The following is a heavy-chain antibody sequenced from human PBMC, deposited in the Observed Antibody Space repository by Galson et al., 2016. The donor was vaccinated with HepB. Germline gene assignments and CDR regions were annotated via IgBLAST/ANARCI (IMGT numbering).Heavy chain of an antibody. V-gene: IGHV4-31*03. CDR3: ARGDYGMDV. J-gene: IGHJ6*02. CDR2: IYSKGST. Sequence: TLSLTCTVSGGSIRSTYHWSWIRHRPGKGLEWIGYIYSKGSTYYNPSFKSRLTISIDTSKNQFSLNLTSVTDADTAFYYCARGDYGMDVWGQGTTVTVSS. CDR1: GGSIRSTYH.